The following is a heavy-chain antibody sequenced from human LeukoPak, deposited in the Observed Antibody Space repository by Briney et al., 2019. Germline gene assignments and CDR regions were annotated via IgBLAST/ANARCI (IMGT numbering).Heavy chain of an antibody. Sequence: PGGSLEISCKGSGYSFTSYWIGWGRQMPGKGLERVGIIYPGDSDTRYSPSFQGQVTFSADKSISTAYLQWSSLKASDTAMYYCARRYSSSSPMSDYWGQGTLVTVSS. V-gene: IGHV5-51*01. CDR3: ARRYSSSSPMSDY. CDR1: GYSFTSYW. J-gene: IGHJ4*02. CDR2: IYPGDSDT. D-gene: IGHD6-6*01.